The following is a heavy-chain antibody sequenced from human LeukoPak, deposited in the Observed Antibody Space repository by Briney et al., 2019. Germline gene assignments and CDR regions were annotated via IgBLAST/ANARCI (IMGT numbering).Heavy chain of an antibody. J-gene: IGHJ3*02. V-gene: IGHV4-4*07. D-gene: IGHD3-22*01. CDR3: ARGPYSYDSSGAFDI. CDR1: GGSISSDY. CDR2: IYTSGST. Sequence: TSQTLSLTCTVSGGSISSDYWSWIRQPDGEGLEWVGRIYTSGSTNYNPSLKSRVTISVDTSKNQFSLKLSSVTAADTAVYFCARGPYSYDSSGAFDIWGQGTMVTVSS.